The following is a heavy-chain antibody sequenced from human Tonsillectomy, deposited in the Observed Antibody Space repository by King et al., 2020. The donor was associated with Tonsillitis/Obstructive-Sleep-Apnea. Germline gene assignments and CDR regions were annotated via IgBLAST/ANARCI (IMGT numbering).Heavy chain of an antibody. V-gene: IGHV3-23*04. Sequence: VQLVESGGGLVQPGGSLRLSCAASGFTFSSYAMSWVRQAPGKGLEWVSAISGSGGSTYYADSVKGRFTISRDNSKNTLYLQMNSLRAEDTAVYYCAKAGGIVVVPAATTDYWGQGTLVTVSS. CDR1: GFTFSSYA. J-gene: IGHJ4*02. CDR3: AKAGGIVVVPAATTDY. D-gene: IGHD2-2*01. CDR2: ISGSGGST.